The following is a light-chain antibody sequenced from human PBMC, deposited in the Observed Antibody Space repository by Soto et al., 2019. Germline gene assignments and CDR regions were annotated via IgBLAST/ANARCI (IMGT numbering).Light chain of an antibody. Sequence: QPVLTQSPSASASLGASVKFTCTLSSGHSSYAIAWHQQQPENGPRYLMKLNSDGSHSKGDGIPDRFSDSSSGADRYLTSSSLQSEEAAAYDRQTGGTGLWGSGGGTKLTVL. CDR2: LNSDGSH. CDR3: QTGGTGLWG. V-gene: IGLV4-69*01. CDR1: SGHSSYA. J-gene: IGLJ3*02.